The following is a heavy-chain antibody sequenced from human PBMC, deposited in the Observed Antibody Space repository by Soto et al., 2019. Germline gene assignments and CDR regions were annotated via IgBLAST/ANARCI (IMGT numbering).Heavy chain of an antibody. CDR3: ARGGYYDSSGSRNYHYYGMDA. CDR2: ISPYDDNT. V-gene: IGHV1-18*01. Sequence: QVQLVQSGSEVKKPGASVKVSCKASRYSFNSYGISWVRQAPGQGLEWLGWISPYDDNTKYAQSLQGRVTMTTDTSTRTAYMELRSLRSDDTAVYYCARGGYYDSSGSRNYHYYGMDAWGQGTTVTVS. D-gene: IGHD3-22*01. CDR1: RYSFNSYG. J-gene: IGHJ6*02.